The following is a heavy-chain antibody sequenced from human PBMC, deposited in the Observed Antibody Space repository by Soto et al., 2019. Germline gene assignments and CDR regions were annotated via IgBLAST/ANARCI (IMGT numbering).Heavy chain of an antibody. CDR2: IRSKANSYAT. D-gene: IGHD6-13*01. CDR3: TRLFVIAAAGIS. Sequence: EVQLVESGGGLVQPGGSLKLSCAASGFTFSGSAMHWVRQASGKGLEWVGRIRSKANSYATAYAASVKGRFTISRDDSKNTAYLQMNSLKTEDTAVYYCTRLFVIAAAGISWVQGTLVTVSS. V-gene: IGHV3-73*02. CDR1: GFTFSGSA. J-gene: IGHJ4*02.